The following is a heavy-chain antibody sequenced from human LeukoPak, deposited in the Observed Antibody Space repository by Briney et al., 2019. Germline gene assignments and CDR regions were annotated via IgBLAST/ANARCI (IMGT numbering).Heavy chain of an antibody. Sequence: PGGSLRLSCAASEFTFSSYSIHWVRQAPGKGLEWVSSISSRSTYIYYAGSVQGRFTISRDNAKNSLYLQMSSLRAEDTAVYYCARVRWEQRTGNDALDLWGQGTMVTVSS. CDR2: ISSRSTYI. CDR1: EFTFSSYS. CDR3: ARVRWEQRTGNDALDL. V-gene: IGHV3-21*01. D-gene: IGHD1-26*01. J-gene: IGHJ3*01.